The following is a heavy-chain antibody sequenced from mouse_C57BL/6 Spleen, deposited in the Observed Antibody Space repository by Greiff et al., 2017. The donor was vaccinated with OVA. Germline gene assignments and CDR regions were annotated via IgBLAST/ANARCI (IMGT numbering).Heavy chain of an antibody. D-gene: IGHD2-5*01. J-gene: IGHJ2*01. Sequence: ESGPGLVKPSQSLSLTCSVTGYSITSGYYWNWIRQFPGNKLEWMGYISYDGSNNYNPSLKNRISITRDTSKNQFFLKLNSVTTEDTATYYCARSPLSYSNFDYWGQGTTLTVSS. CDR3: ARSPLSYSNFDY. V-gene: IGHV3-6*01. CDR2: ISYDGSN. CDR1: GYSITSGYY.